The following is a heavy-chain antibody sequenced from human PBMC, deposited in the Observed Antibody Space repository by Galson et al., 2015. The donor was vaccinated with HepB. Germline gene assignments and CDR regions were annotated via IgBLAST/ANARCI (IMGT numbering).Heavy chain of an antibody. J-gene: IGHJ5*02. CDR3: ARDWGTAVSGTWWFDP. V-gene: IGHV3-21*01. CDR2: ISSSNTYT. CDR1: GFIFSSYN. Sequence: SLRLSCAASGFIFSSYNMNWVRQAPGKGLEWVSSISSSNTYTFYADSVKGRFTISRDNAKNSLFLQMNSLRVEDTAVYYCARDWGTAVSGTWWFDPWGQGTLVTVSS. D-gene: IGHD6-19*01.